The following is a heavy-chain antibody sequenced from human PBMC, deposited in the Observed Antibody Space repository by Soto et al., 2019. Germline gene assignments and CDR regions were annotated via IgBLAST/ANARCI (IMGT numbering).Heavy chain of an antibody. Sequence: EVQLVESGGGLVQPGGSLRLSCAASGFTFSSYYMHWVRQAPGKGLVWVSHVSSDGRDIRYADSVKGRFTISRDNGQNTLYLQMDGLRGEDTAVYYWVRAFLGGGSNYWGQGTLVTVSS. CDR1: GFTFSSYY. D-gene: IGHD3-10*01. CDR3: VRAFLGGGSNY. CDR2: VSSDGRDI. J-gene: IGHJ4*02. V-gene: IGHV3-74*01.